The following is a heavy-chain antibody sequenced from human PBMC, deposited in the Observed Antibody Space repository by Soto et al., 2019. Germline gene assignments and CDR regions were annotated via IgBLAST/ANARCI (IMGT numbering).Heavy chain of an antibody. V-gene: IGHV3-30*18. CDR3: AKYYYGSGSYIGDAFDI. Sequence: GGSVRLSCAASGFTFSSYGMHWVRQAPGKGLEWVAVISYDGSNKYYADSVKGRFTISRDNSKNTLYLQMNSLRAEDTAVYYCAKYYYGSGSYIGDAFDIWGQGTMVTVSS. CDR1: GFTFSSYG. D-gene: IGHD3-10*01. J-gene: IGHJ3*02. CDR2: ISYDGSNK.